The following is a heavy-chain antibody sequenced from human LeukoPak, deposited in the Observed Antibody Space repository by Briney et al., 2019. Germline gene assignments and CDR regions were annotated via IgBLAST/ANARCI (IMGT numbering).Heavy chain of an antibody. CDR3: ARGHYGMDV. Sequence: GGSLRLCCAASGFTFSSYWMRWVRQTPGKGLEWVAHIKEDGSEKYYVDPVKGRFTISRDNAKNSLYLQMNSLRAEDTAVYHCARGHYGMDVWGQGTTVTVSS. J-gene: IGHJ6*02. CDR1: GFTFSSYW. CDR2: IKEDGSEK. V-gene: IGHV3-7*01.